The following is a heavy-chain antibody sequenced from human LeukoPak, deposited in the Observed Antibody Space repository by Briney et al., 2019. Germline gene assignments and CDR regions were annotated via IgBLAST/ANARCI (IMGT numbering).Heavy chain of an antibody. CDR2: IFPIFGIA. CDR3: ARDQRSFGYSGYDPALDY. Sequence: ASVTVSCKASGGTFSSYAISWVRQAPGQGLEWMGRIFPIFGIANYAQKFQGRVTITADKSTSTAYMELSSLRSEDTAVYYCARDQRSFGYSGYDPALDYWGQGTLVTVSS. D-gene: IGHD5-12*01. V-gene: IGHV1-69*04. J-gene: IGHJ4*02. CDR1: GGTFSSYA.